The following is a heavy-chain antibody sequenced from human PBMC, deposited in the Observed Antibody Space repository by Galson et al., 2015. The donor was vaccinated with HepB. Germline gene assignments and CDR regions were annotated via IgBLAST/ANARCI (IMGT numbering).Heavy chain of an antibody. Sequence: SLRLSCAASGFTFSSYRMHWVRQAPGKGLVWVSRINSDGSSTSYADSVKGRFTISRDNAKNTLYLQMNSLRAEDTAVYYCARGEAAPADYYYYYMDVWGKGTTVTVSS. CDR1: GFTFSSYR. CDR2: INSDGSST. CDR3: ARGEAAPADYYYYYMDV. V-gene: IGHV3-74*01. J-gene: IGHJ6*03. D-gene: IGHD1-14*01.